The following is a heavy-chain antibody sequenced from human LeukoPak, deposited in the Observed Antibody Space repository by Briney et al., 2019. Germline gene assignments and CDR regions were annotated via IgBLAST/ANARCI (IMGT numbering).Heavy chain of an antibody. Sequence: PGGSLRLSCAASGFTFSSYWMSWVRQAPGKGLEWVANIKQDGSEKYYVDSVKGRFTISRDNAKNSLYLQMNSLRAEDTAVYYCARELYYYDSSGFHDAFDIWGQGTMVTVSS. V-gene: IGHV3-7*01. CDR2: IKQDGSEK. CDR1: GFTFSSYW. CDR3: ARELYYYDSSGFHDAFDI. J-gene: IGHJ3*02. D-gene: IGHD3-22*01.